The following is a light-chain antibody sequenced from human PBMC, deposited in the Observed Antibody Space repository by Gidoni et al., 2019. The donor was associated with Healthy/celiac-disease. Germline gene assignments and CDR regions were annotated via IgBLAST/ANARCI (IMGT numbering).Light chain of an antibody. J-gene: IGLJ3*02. CDR3: QSYDSSKFWV. V-gene: IGLV6-57*04. CDR1: SGSIASNY. CDR2: EDN. Sequence: NFMLTQPHSVSEPPGKTVTISCTRSSGSIASNYVQWYQQRPGSAPTTVIYEDNQRPSGVPDRFSGSIDSSSNSASLTSSGLKTEDEADYYCQSYDSSKFWVFGGGTKLTVL.